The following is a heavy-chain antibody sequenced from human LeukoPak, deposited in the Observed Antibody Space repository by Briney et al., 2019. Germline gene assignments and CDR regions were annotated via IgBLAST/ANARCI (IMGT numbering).Heavy chain of an antibody. J-gene: IGHJ4*02. CDR3: AIDFGDGYIW. V-gene: IGHV3-23*01. CDR1: GVSFSADA. D-gene: IGHD5-24*01. Sequence: PGGSLRLSCAPSGVSFSADAMSWVRQAPGKGLEWVSAISGSGGSTYYADSVKGRFTISRYNSKNTLYLQMNSLRPEDTAVYYCAIDFGDGYIWWGQGTLVTVSS. CDR2: ISGSGGST.